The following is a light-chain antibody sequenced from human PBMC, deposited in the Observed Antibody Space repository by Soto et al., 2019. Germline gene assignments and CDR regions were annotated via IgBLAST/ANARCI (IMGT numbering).Light chain of an antibody. CDR1: QSVSSRY. J-gene: IGKJ4*01. V-gene: IGKV3-20*01. Sequence: EIVLTQSPGTLSLSPGERATLSCRASQSVSSRYLAWYQQKPGQAPRLLMYGASSRATGIPDRFSGSGSGTDLTLNISRLEPEDSAVYYCQQYGRSLTFGGGTKVQIK. CDR3: QQYGRSLT. CDR2: GAS.